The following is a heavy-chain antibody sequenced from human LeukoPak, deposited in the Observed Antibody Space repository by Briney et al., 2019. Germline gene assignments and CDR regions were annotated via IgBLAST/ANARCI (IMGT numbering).Heavy chain of an antibody. CDR1: GFTFSSYS. Sequence: PGGSLRLSCAASGFTFSSYSMNWVRQAPGKGLEWVSSISSSSSYIYYADSVKGRFTISRDNAKNSLYLQMNSLRAEDTAVYYCARVAEMVRGVIHYYFDYWGQGTLVTVSS. CDR3: ARVAEMVRGVIHYYFDY. D-gene: IGHD3-10*01. J-gene: IGHJ4*02. CDR2: ISSSSSYI. V-gene: IGHV3-21*01.